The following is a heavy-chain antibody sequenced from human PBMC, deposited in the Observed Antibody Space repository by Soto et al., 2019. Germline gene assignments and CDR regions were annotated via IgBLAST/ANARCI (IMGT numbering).Heavy chain of an antibody. CDR1: GGSSNDDY. J-gene: IGHJ6*02. D-gene: IGHD3-22*01. Sequence: SETLSLTCAVEGGSSNDDYWSWIRQSPGKGLEWIGETHHSETTDYNPSLNSRVSISVDKSKNQFSLKLNSVNAADTADYYCARTSYYDSTGYYNLDVWGPGTTVTVSS. V-gene: IGHV4-34*01. CDR3: ARTSYYDSTGYYNLDV. CDR2: THHSETT.